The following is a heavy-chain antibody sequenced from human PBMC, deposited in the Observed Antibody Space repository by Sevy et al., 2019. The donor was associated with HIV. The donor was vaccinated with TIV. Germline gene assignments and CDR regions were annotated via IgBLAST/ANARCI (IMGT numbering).Heavy chain of an antibody. J-gene: IGHJ6*02. D-gene: IGHD5-12*01. CDR1: GFTFSSYW. Sequence: GGSLRLSCAASGFTFSSYWMSWVRQAPGKGLEWVANIKQDGSEKYYVDSVKGRFTISRDNAKNSLYLQMNSLRAEDTAVYDCARVYSRVEWLRPMDVWGQGTTVTVSS. V-gene: IGHV3-7*01. CDR2: IKQDGSEK. CDR3: ARVYSRVEWLRPMDV.